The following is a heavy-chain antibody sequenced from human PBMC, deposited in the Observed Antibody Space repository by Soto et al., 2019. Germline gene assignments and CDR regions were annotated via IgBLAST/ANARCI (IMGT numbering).Heavy chain of an antibody. V-gene: IGHV3-15*01. CDR3: TTETADYVSMEPY. D-gene: IGHD3-16*01. CDR1: GFTFSNAW. Sequence: GGSLRLSCAASGFTFSNAWMSWVRQAPGKGLEWVGRIRSKTDGGTTDYPAPVKGRFTISRDDSKNTLYLQMNSLKTEDTAVYYCTTETADYVSMEPYWGQGTLVTVSS. J-gene: IGHJ4*02. CDR2: IRSKTDGGTT.